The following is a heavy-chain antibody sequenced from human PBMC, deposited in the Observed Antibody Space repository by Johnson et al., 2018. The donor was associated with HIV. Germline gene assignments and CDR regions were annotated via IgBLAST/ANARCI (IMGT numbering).Heavy chain of an antibody. CDR3: AKDLVVTAPGAFDI. Sequence: QVQLVESGGGLVQPGGSLRLSCAASGFTFRSYGMHWVRQAPGTGLEWVTFIRDDGSNKYYADLVKGRFTISRDNSKNTLYLQMSSLRAEDTAVYYCAKDLVVTAPGAFDIWGQGTMVTVSS. D-gene: IGHD2-21*02. V-gene: IGHV3-30*02. CDR2: IRDDGSNK. CDR1: GFTFRSYG. J-gene: IGHJ3*02.